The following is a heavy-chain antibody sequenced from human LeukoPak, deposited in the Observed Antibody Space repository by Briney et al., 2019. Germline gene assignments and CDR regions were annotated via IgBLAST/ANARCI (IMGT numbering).Heavy chain of an antibody. CDR2: IYYSGST. Sequence: PSETLSLTCTVSGGSISSSSYYWGWIRQPPGKGLEWIGSIYYSGSTYYNPSLKSRVTISVDTSKNQFSLKLSSVTAADTAVYYCASHLPSGSCYFWGQGTLVTVSS. D-gene: IGHD2-15*01. J-gene: IGHJ4*02. CDR3: ASHLPSGSCYF. CDR1: GGSISSSSYY. V-gene: IGHV4-39*07.